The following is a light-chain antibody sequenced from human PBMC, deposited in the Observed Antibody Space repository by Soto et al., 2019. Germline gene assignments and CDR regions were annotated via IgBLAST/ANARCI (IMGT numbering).Light chain of an antibody. CDR1: SGSVSTSYY. CDR2: RTN. J-gene: IGLJ2*01. CDR3: VLYVSRGIWV. Sequence: QTVVTQKPSFSVSPGGTVTLTCDLSSGSVSTSYYPSWYQRTPGQAPRTLIYRTNIRSSGVPDRFSGSILGSRAALTIPGAQADDEADYYCVLYVSRGIWVFGGGTKLTVL. V-gene: IGLV8-61*01.